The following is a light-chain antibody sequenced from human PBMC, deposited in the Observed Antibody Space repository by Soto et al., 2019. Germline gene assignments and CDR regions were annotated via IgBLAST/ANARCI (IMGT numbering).Light chain of an antibody. Sequence: EIVLTQSPATLSLSPGERATLSCRASQSVSWYLAWYQQKPGQAPRLLIYDASKRAAGIPARFSGSGSDTDLPLTISSLDPEDFAVYYCQQRHHWLRTFGQGTKVEIK. J-gene: IGKJ2*01. CDR2: DAS. V-gene: IGKV3-11*01. CDR3: QQRHHWLRT. CDR1: QSVSWY.